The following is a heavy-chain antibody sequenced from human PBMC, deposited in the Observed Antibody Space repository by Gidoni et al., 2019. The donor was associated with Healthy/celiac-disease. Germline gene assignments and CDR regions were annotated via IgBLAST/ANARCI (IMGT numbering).Heavy chain of an antibody. CDR2: IIPILGIA. V-gene: IGHV1-69*09. J-gene: IGHJ4*02. CDR3: ARVGIAAYTYYFDY. D-gene: IGHD6-6*01. Sequence: QVQRVQSGAEVKKPGSSVKVSCKASGGTFSSYAISWVRQAPGQGLEWMGRIIPILGIANYAQKFQGRVTITADKSTSTAYMELSSLRSEDTAVYYCARVGIAAYTYYFDYWGQGTLVTVSS. CDR1: GGTFSSYA.